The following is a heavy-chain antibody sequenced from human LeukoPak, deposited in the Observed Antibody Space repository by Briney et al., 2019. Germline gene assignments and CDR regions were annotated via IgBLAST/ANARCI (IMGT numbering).Heavy chain of an antibody. D-gene: IGHD6-19*01. Sequence: SQTLSLTCAISGDSVSSNSAAWNWIRQSPSRGLEWLGRTYYRSKWYNDYAVSVKSRITINPDTSKNQFSLQLNSVTPEDMAVYYCAREDSAGGWGADYYYGMDVWGQGTTVTVSS. V-gene: IGHV6-1*01. CDR3: AREDSAGGWGADYYYGMDV. CDR1: GDSVSSNSAA. J-gene: IGHJ6*02. CDR2: TYYRSKWYN.